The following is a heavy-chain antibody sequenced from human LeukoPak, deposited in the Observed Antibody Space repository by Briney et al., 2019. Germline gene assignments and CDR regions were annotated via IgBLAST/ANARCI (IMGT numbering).Heavy chain of an antibody. Sequence: GPSVKVSCKASGYTFTNYGISWVRRAPGQGLEWMGWISAYSGYTHYAQKIQGRVTVTTEASTSTAYMELRSLTSYDTAVYYCARDAVSTTTAGGIDYWGQGTLVTVSS. D-gene: IGHD5/OR15-5a*01. CDR3: ARDAVSTTTAGGIDY. J-gene: IGHJ4*02. CDR2: ISAYSGYT. CDR1: GYTFTNYG. V-gene: IGHV1-18*01.